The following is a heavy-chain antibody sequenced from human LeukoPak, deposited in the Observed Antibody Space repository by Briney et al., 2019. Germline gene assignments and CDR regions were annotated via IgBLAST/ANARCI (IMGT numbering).Heavy chain of an antibody. Sequence: ASVKVSCKASGYTFTGYYMHWVRQAPGQGLEWMGWINPNNGGTNYAQKFQGRVTMTRDTSISTACMELSRLTSDDTAVYYCARGRGTTSSNFDYWGQGTLVTVSS. D-gene: IGHD2-2*01. J-gene: IGHJ4*02. CDR3: ARGRGTTSSNFDY. CDR1: GYTFTGYY. V-gene: IGHV1-2*02. CDR2: INPNNGGT.